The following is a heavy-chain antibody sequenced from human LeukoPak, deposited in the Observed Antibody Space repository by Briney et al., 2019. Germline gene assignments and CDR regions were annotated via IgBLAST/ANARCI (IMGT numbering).Heavy chain of an antibody. CDR2: IYHSGST. CDR1: GGSISSGNW. CDR3: ARDSSYYGSAGSPSS. D-gene: IGHD3-10*01. Sequence: SGTLSLTCAVSGGSISSGNWWSWVRQPPGKGLEWIGEIYHSGSTNYNPSLKSRVTISVDKSKNQFSLKLSSVTAADTAVYYCARDSSYYGSAGSPSSWGQGTLVTVSS. J-gene: IGHJ5*02. V-gene: IGHV4-4*02.